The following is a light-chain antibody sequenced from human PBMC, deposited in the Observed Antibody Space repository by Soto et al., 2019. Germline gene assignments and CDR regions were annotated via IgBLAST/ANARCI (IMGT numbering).Light chain of an antibody. V-gene: IGKV3-15*01. CDR1: QSVNDN. CDR2: DAS. J-gene: IGKJ4*01. CDR3: QHYNRWPLT. Sequence: EIVMTQSPGTLSVSPGERVTLSCRASQSVNDNLAWYQQKPGQAPRLLIYDASTRAAGIPASFSGSGSGTEFTLTISSRQSEDFGVYYCQHYNRWPLTFGGGTKVEIK.